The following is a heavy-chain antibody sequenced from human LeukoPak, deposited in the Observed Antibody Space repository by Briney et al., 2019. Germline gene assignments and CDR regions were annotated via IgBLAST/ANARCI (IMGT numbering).Heavy chain of an antibody. CDR2: ISGSSNYI. D-gene: IGHD6-19*01. V-gene: IGHV3-21*01. Sequence: PGGSLRLSCAASGFTFSDHSINWVRQAPGKGLAWVSYISGSSNYIYYADSVKGRFTISRDPAKSSVYLQMNGLRVEDTALYFCAREPSGWYLDYWGQGTLVTVS. CDR3: AREPSGWYLDY. J-gene: IGHJ4*02. CDR1: GFTFSDHS.